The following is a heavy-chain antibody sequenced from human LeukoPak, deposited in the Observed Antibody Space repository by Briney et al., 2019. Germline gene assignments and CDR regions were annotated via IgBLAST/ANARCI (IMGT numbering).Heavy chain of an antibody. V-gene: IGHV1-2*02. CDR2: INPNSGGT. D-gene: IGHD3-22*01. CDR3: AGGDYYDSSAPRG. J-gene: IGHJ4*02. Sequence: ASVKVSCKASGYIFTDYYMHWVRQAPGQGLEWMGWINPNSGGTNYAQKFQGRVTMTRDTSISTAYMELSRLRSDDTAVYYCAGGDYYDSSAPRGWGQGTLVTVSS. CDR1: GYIFTDYY.